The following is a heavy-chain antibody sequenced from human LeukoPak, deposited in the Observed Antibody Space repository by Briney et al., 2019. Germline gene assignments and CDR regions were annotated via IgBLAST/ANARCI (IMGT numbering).Heavy chain of an antibody. Sequence: PGGSLRLSCAASGFTFSSYGMHWVRQAPGKGLEWVAVIWYDGSNKYYADSVKGRFTISRDNSKNTLYLQMNSLRAEDTAVYYCAERDGYNTHFDYWGQGTLVTVSS. CDR1: GFTFSSYG. CDR2: IWYDGSNK. V-gene: IGHV3-33*01. CDR3: AERDGYNTHFDY. D-gene: IGHD5-24*01. J-gene: IGHJ4*02.